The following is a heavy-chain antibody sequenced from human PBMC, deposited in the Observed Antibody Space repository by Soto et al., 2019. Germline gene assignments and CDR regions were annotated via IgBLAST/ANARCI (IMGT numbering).Heavy chain of an antibody. Sequence: PSETLSLTCAVSGGSFSSSDWWSWVRQPPGKGLEWFGYIYYSGSTNYNPSLKSRVTISVDTSKNQFSLKLSSVTAADTAVYYCARRNRTPWYYYDSSGYYYYDYWGQGTLVTVSS. D-gene: IGHD3-22*01. CDR2: IYYSGST. V-gene: IGHV4-4*02. CDR1: GGSFSSSDW. J-gene: IGHJ4*02. CDR3: ARRNRTPWYYYDSSGYYYYDY.